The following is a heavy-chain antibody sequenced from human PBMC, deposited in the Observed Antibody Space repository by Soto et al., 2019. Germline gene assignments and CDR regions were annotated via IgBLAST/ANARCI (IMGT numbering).Heavy chain of an antibody. D-gene: IGHD2-8*01. CDR2: IRSKANSYAT. Sequence: EVQLVESGGGLVQPGGSLKLSCAASGFTFSGSAMHWVRQASGKGLEWVGRIRSKANSYATAYAASVKGRFTISRDDSKSTAYLQMHSLKTEATAVYYCTRRRCTNGVCYTDYWGQGTLVTVSS. J-gene: IGHJ4*02. CDR3: TRRRCTNGVCYTDY. V-gene: IGHV3-73*01. CDR1: GFTFSGSA.